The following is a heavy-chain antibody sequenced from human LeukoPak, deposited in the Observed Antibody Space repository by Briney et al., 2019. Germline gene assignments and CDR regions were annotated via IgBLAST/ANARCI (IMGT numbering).Heavy chain of an antibody. J-gene: IGHJ4*02. V-gene: IGHV4-4*07. CDR1: GGSIRNYF. Sequence: SETLSLTCSVSGGSIRNYFWSWIRQPAGKGLEWIGRIYTSGSTDYNPSLRSRVTMSVDPARNQFSLRLTSMTAADKAVYYCARESKSYDGSGFYHDYWGQGTLVAASS. D-gene: IGHD3-22*01. CDR3: ARESKSYDGSGFYHDY. CDR2: IYTSGST.